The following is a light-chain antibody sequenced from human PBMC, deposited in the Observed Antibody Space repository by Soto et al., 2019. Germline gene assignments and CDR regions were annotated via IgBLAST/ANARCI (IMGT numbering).Light chain of an antibody. CDR2: GNN. V-gene: IGLV1-40*01. J-gene: IGLJ1*01. CDR1: SSNIGARYD. Sequence: QSVLTQPPSVSGAPGQSVTISCAGSSSNIGARYDVHWYQQVPGTAPKPLIYGNNNRPSGVPDRFSGSKSGTSASLAITGLQAEDEADYYCQSYDRSLSGYVFGTGTKVTVL. CDR3: QSYDRSLSGYV.